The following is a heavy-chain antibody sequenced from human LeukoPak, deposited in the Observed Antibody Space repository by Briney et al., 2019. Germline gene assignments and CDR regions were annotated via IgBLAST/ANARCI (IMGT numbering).Heavy chain of an antibody. CDR1: GGSFSGYY. CDR2: INHSGSS. J-gene: IGHJ4*02. Sequence: PSETLSLTCAVYGGSFSGYYWSWIRRPPGKGLEWIGEINHSGSSSYNPSLKSRVTISVDTSKNQFSLKLSSVTAADTAVYYCARGVKVAARALGYWGQGTLVTVSS. D-gene: IGHD2-15*01. V-gene: IGHV4-34*01. CDR3: ARGVKVAARALGY.